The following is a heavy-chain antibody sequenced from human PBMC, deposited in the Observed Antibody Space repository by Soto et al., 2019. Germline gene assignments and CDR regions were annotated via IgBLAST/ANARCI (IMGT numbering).Heavy chain of an antibody. J-gene: IGHJ6*01. V-gene: IGHV3-74*01. CDR1: EFTFSGRS. CDR3: ARGWFGPDV. CDR2: IDKVGTDS. D-gene: IGHD3-10*01. Sequence: PGGSLRLSCAASEFTFSGRSVHWVRQAPGKGLVWVSGIDKVGTDSTYADSVKGRFTSSRDNAKNTVYLQMNSLRVEDTAVYYCARGWFGPDVWGQGTTVDVSS.